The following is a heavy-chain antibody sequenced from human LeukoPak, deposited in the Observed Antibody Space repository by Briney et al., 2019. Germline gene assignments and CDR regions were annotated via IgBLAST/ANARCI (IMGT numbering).Heavy chain of an antibody. J-gene: IGHJ5*02. CDR3: ARTQQWLVLGFDP. CDR2: ISSNGRTI. Sequence: GGSLRLSCAASGFTFSDYYMSWIRQAPGKGLEWISYISSNGRTIYYADSVKGRFTISRDNARKSVYLQMNSLSAEDTAIYYCARTQQWLVLGFDPWGQGTLVTVSS. CDR1: GFTFSDYY. D-gene: IGHD6-19*01. V-gene: IGHV3-11*01.